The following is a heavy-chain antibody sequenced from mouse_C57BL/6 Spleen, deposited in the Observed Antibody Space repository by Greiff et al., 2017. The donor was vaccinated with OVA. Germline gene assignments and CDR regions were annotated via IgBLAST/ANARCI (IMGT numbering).Heavy chain of an antibody. Sequence: VKLQQPGAELVKPGASVKLSCKASGYTFTSYWMQWVKQRPGQGLEWIGEIDPSDSYTNYNQKFKGKATLTVDTSSSTAYMQLSSLTSEDSAVYYCARDYGSSFYFDDWGQGTTLTVSS. D-gene: IGHD1-1*01. CDR3: ARDYGSSFYFDD. CDR1: GYTFTSYW. V-gene: IGHV1-50*01. J-gene: IGHJ2*01. CDR2: IDPSDSYT.